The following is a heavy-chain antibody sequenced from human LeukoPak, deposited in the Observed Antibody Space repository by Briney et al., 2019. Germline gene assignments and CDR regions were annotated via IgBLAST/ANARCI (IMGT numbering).Heavy chain of an antibody. D-gene: IGHD5-18*01. CDR2: IIPILGIA. Sequence: ASVKVSCKASGGTFSSYAISWVRQAPGQGLEWMGRIIPILGIANYAQKFQGRVTITADKSTSTAYTELSSLRSEDTAVYYCARGLRVQLWYFDYWGQGTLVTVSS. V-gene: IGHV1-69*04. J-gene: IGHJ4*02. CDR3: ARGLRVQLWYFDY. CDR1: GGTFSSYA.